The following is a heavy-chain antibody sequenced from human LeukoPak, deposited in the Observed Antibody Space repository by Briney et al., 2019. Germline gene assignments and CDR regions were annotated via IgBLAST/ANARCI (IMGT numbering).Heavy chain of an antibody. CDR3: ARGEGTYDFWSGSPVFDY. D-gene: IGHD3-3*01. J-gene: IGHJ4*02. Sequence: ASVKVSRKATVYTFTSYGISWVRQAPGQGLEWMGWMSVYNGSRNYAQKLQARVTMTTDTSTSTAYMELRSMRSDHTAVYYCARGEGTYDFWSGSPVFDYWGQGTLVTVSS. CDR2: MSVYNGSR. CDR1: VYTFTSYG. V-gene: IGHV1-18*01.